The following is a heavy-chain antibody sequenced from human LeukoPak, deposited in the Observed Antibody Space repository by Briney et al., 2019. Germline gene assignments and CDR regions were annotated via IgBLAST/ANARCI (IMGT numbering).Heavy chain of an antibody. V-gene: IGHV4-39*02. Sequence: SETLSLTCSVSGGSISSIGYFWDWFRQSPGKGLEWIGTIYDSGTKYYNPSLKSRVTISVDTSKNHLSLRLSSATAADTAVYYCARRVDTTRGYYYFYMDVWGKGTTVTVSS. CDR3: ARRVDTTRGYYYFYMDV. J-gene: IGHJ6*03. CDR2: IYDSGTK. D-gene: IGHD5-18*01. CDR1: GGSISSIGYF.